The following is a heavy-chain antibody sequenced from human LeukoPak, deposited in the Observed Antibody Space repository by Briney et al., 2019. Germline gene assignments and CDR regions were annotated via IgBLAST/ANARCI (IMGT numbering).Heavy chain of an antibody. D-gene: IGHD6-13*01. CDR2: INPNSGGT. CDR1: GYTFTGYY. Sequence: ASVKVSCKASGYTFTGYYVHWVRQAPGQGLEWMGWINPNSGGTNYAQKFQGRVTMTRDTSISTAYMELSRLRSDDTAVYYCARDGEGTAAAGNYWGQGTLVTVSS. J-gene: IGHJ4*02. CDR3: ARDGEGTAAAGNY. V-gene: IGHV1-2*02.